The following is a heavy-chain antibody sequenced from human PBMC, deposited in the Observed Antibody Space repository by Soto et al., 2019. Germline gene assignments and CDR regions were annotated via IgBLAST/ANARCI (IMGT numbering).Heavy chain of an antibody. Sequence: GASVKVSCKASGGTFSSYAISWVRQAPGQGLEWMGGIIPIFGTANYAQKFQGRVTITADESTSTAYMELSSLRSEDTAVYYWARVPFTPAGGMDVWGQGPTVTVSS. J-gene: IGHJ6*02. CDR1: GGTFSSYA. CDR3: ARVPFTPAGGMDV. V-gene: IGHV1-69*13. CDR2: IIPIFGTA.